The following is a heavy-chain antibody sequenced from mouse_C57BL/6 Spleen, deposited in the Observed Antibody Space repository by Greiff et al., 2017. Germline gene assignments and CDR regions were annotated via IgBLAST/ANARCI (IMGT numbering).Heavy chain of an antibody. CDR1: GYSITSGYY. CDR3: ARGDHYYAMDY. V-gene: IGHV3-6*01. Sequence: EVKLQESGPGLVKPSQSLSLTCSVTGYSITSGYYWNWIRQFPGNKLEWMGYISYDGSNNYNPSLKNRISITRDTSKNQFFLKLNSGTTADTATYYCARGDHYYAMDYWGQGTSVTVSS. CDR2: ISYDGSN. J-gene: IGHJ4*01. D-gene: IGHD3-3*01.